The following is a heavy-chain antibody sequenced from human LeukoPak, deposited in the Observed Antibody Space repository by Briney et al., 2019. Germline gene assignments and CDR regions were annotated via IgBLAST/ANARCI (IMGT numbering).Heavy chain of an antibody. CDR1: GDSVSSNNYY. CDR3: ARHGPPKMGVVVTPPDY. Sequence: SETLSLTCSVSGDSVSSNNYYWGWIRQPPGKGLEWIGSINHSEKTFYNPSLKSRVTISVDTSNNRFSLKLRSVTAADTAVYYCARHGPPKMGVVVTPPDYWGQGTLVTVSS. V-gene: IGHV4-39*01. CDR2: INHSEKT. J-gene: IGHJ4*02. D-gene: IGHD4-23*01.